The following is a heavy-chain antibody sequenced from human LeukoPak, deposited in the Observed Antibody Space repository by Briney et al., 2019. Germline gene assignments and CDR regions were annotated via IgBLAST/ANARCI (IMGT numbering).Heavy chain of an antibody. CDR1: GGSISTNSFY. D-gene: IGHD1-26*01. J-gene: IGHJ4*02. CDR2: VYYTGST. Sequence: SETLSLTCTVSGGSISTNSFYWGWIRQSPGKGLEWIGSVYYTGSTYYNPSLKSRVTISVDTSKNQFSLKLSSVTAADTAVYYCAREGVGATGGYFDYWGQGTLVTVSS. V-gene: IGHV4-39*07. CDR3: AREGVGATGGYFDY.